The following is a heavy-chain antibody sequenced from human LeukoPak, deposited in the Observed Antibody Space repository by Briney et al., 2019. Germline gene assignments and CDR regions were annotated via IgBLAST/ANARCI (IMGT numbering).Heavy chain of an antibody. D-gene: IGHD2-2*01. CDR2: ISYDGSNK. V-gene: IGHV3-30-3*01. J-gene: IGHJ6*02. Sequence: PGGSLRLSCAASGFTSSSYAMHWVRQAPGKGLEWVAVISYDGSNKYYADSVKGRFTISRDNSKNTLYLQMNSLRAEDTAVYYCAKVSDIVVVPAAMVRQWLGHYGMDVWGQGTTVTVSS. CDR3: AKVSDIVVVPAAMVRQWLGHYGMDV. CDR1: GFTSSSYA.